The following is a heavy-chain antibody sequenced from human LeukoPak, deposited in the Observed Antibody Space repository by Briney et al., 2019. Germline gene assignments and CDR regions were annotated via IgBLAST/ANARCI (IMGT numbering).Heavy chain of an antibody. CDR2: IRYDGSNK. D-gene: IGHD4-17*01. CDR3: AKEIWPTVTTPGWTYFDY. CDR1: AFTFSSYG. V-gene: IGHV3-30*02. Sequence: GGSLRLSCAASAFTFSSYGMHWVRQAPGKGLEWVAFIRYDGSNKYYADSVKGRFTISRDNSRNTLYLQMNGLRAEDTAVYYCAKEIWPTVTTPGWTYFDYWGQGTLVTVSS. J-gene: IGHJ4*02.